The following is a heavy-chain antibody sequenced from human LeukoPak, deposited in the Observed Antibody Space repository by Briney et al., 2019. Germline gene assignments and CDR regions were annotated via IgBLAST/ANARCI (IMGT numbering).Heavy chain of an antibody. CDR2: ISGSGRST. J-gene: IGHJ3*02. CDR3: AKGCGGRCDSTREGPFDI. V-gene: IGHV3-23*01. D-gene: IGHD2-15*01. CDR1: GFTFNSYG. Sequence: GGTLRLSCAASGFTFNSYGMSCVRQDPGKGLEWVSAISGSGRSTYYADSVKGRFTISRDNSKNTLYLQMNGLRAEDTAVYNCAKGCGGRCDSTREGPFDIWGQGTMVTVSS.